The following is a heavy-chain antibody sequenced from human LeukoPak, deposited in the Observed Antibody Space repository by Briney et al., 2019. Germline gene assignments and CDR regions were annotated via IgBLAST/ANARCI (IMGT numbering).Heavy chain of an antibody. D-gene: IGHD3-22*01. CDR3: ARAGYYDSSGYYYEYDY. Sequence: GGSLRLSCAASGFTVSSSYMTWVRQAPGKGLEWVSVIYSGGSTYYADSVKGRFTISRDNSKNTLYLQMNSLRAEDTAVYYCARAGYYDSSGYYYEYDYWGQGTLVTVSS. CDR2: IYSGGST. CDR1: GFTVSSSY. V-gene: IGHV3-53*01. J-gene: IGHJ4*02.